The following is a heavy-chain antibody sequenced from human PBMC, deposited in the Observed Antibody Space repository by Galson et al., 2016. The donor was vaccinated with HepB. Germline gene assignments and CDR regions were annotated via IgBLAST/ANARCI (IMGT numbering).Heavy chain of an antibody. D-gene: IGHD3/OR15-3a*01. Sequence: SLRLSCAASRFTFSYYGMYWVRQAPGKGLEWVADIWNDGSHKYYADSVKGRFTISRDNSRNTLFLQMNSLRAEDTAVYYCARDYLDLDYWGQGTLVTVSS. CDR2: IWNDGSHK. CDR3: ARDYLDLDY. J-gene: IGHJ4*02. V-gene: IGHV3-33*01. CDR1: RFTFSYYG.